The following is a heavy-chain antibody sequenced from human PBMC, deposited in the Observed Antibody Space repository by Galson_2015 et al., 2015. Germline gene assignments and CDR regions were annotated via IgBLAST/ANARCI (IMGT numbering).Heavy chain of an antibody. CDR2: IYYSGST. Sequence: ETLSLTCTVSGGSISSYYWSWIRQPPGKGLEWIGYIYYSGSTNYNPSLKSRVTISVDTSKNQFSLKLSSVTAADTAVYYCATSRYYYDSSGYYPFDYWGQGTLVTVSS. CDR3: ATSRYYYDSSGYYPFDY. CDR1: GGSISSYY. V-gene: IGHV4-59*01. J-gene: IGHJ4*02. D-gene: IGHD3-22*01.